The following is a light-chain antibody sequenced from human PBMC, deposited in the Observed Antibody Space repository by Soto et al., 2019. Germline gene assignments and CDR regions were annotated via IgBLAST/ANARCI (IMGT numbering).Light chain of an antibody. CDR3: LQPNTYPWT. Sequence: DIQMTQSPSSLSASVGDRVIITCRASQGIGDDLGWYQQKPGKAPKRLIYAASSLRSGVPSRFSGSGSGTDFNLTISSLQPDDFASYYCLQPNTYPWTFGPGTKVEVK. V-gene: IGKV1-17*01. CDR2: AAS. J-gene: IGKJ1*01. CDR1: QGIGDD.